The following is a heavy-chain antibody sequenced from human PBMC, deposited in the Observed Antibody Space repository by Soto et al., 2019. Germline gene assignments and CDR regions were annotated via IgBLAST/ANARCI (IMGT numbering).Heavy chain of an antibody. D-gene: IGHD1-1*01. CDR2: IHSDNT. CDR3: AKGMDNAKIHR. V-gene: IGHV3-66*01. J-gene: IGHJ1*01. Sequence: EVQLVESGGDLVRPGGSLRLSCAASGFTVSSTYMSWVRQAPGKGLEWVSFIHSDNTFYADSVRGRFTISRDNSKNTVSLQMKSLRADDTAVYHCAKGMDNAKIHRWGQGTLVTVSS. CDR1: GFTVSSTY.